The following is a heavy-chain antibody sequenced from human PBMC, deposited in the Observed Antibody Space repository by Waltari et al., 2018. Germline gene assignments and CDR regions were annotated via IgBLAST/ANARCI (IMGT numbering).Heavy chain of an antibody. CDR3: ARGGMSSGIYYYYGMDV. D-gene: IGHD3-10*01. J-gene: IGHJ6*02. CDR1: GYPVTGYY. V-gene: IGHV1-2*04. CDR2: INPTRGGT. Sequence: QVQLVQSGAEVKKPGASVKVSCKASGYPVTGYYMHWVRQAPGQGLEWMGWINPTRGGTNYAQKFQGWVTMTRDTSISTAYMELSRLRSDDTAVYYCARGGMSSGIYYYYGMDVWGQGTTVTVSS.